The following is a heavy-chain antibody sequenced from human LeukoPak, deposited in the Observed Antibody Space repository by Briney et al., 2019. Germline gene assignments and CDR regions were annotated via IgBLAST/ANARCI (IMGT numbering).Heavy chain of an antibody. J-gene: IGHJ4*02. D-gene: IGHD3-16*02. CDR3: ARDIRGPYVWGSYRPFDY. Sequence: PGGSLRLSCAASGFTFSSYSMNWVRQAPGKGLEWVSSISSSSSYIYYADSVKGRFTISRDNAKNSLYLQMNSLRAGDTAVYYCARDIRGPYVWGSYRPFDYWGQGTLVTVSS. V-gene: IGHV3-21*01. CDR1: GFTFSSYS. CDR2: ISSSSSYI.